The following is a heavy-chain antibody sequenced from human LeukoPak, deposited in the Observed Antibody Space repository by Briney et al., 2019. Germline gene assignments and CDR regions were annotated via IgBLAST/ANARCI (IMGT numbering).Heavy chain of an antibody. V-gene: IGHV4-59*01. CDR1: GGSISNSY. CDR2: INYSGST. J-gene: IGHJ3*02. Sequence: SETLSLTCTVFGGSISNSYWNWIRQSPGKGLEWIGYINYSGSTNYNPSLKSRVTISVDTSKKQFSLKLSSVTAADTAVYFCARDPLSTNDFDIWGQGTMVTVSS. CDR3: ARDPLSTNDFDI. D-gene: IGHD1-1*01.